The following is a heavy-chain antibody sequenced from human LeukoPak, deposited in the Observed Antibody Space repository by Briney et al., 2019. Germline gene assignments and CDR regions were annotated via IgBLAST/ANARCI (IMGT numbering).Heavy chain of an antibody. V-gene: IGHV3-48*04. D-gene: IGHD5-12*01. J-gene: IGHJ4*02. CDR1: GFTFSDYS. CDR3: AREGYSGYAV. CDR2: IGISSGNT. Sequence: PGGSLRLSCAASGFTFSDYSMNWVRQAPGKGLEWISYIGISSGNTKYADSVKGRFTISRDNAKNSLYLQMNSLRAEDTAVYYCAREGYSGYAVWGQGTLVTVSS.